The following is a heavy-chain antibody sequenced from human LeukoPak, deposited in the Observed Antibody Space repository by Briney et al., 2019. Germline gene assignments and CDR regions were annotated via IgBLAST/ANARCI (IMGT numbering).Heavy chain of an antibody. Sequence: GRSLTLFCAASGLSFSINGMHCVRQAPGKGLEWVAVISNDGIDKYYGDSVKGRFTISRDNSKNTLYLQMNSLRPEDTAVYYCAKVAGWDLFKDAFDIWGQGKMVIVSS. D-gene: IGHD3-10*01. CDR1: GLSFSING. CDR3: AKVAGWDLFKDAFDI. CDR2: ISNDGIDK. J-gene: IGHJ3*02. V-gene: IGHV3-30*18.